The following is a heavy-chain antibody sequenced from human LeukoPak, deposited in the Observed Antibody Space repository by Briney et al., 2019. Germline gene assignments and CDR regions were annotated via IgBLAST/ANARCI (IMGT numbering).Heavy chain of an antibody. V-gene: IGHV3-53*04. CDR3: ARGGLQWEYYFDY. D-gene: IGHD4-11*01. CDR1: GFTFSGYW. J-gene: IGHJ4*02. CDR2: IYSGGST. Sequence: PGGSLRLSCAASGFTFSGYWMHWVRQAPGKGLGWVSVIYSGGSTYYADSVKGRFTISRHNSKNTLYLQMNSLRAEDTAVYYCARGGLQWEYYFDYWGQGTLVTVSS.